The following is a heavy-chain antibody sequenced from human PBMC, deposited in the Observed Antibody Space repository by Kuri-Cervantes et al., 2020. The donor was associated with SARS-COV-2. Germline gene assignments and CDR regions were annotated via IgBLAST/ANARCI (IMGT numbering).Heavy chain of an antibody. CDR2: VKQDGSET. V-gene: IGHV3-7*03. Sequence: GESLKISCAASEYTVNYYWMTWVRQAPGGGRDWVAKVKQDGSETYFVESVKGRFTISRNNAQNSLYLQLNSLRADDTAVYYCVGIWAAYVHTLVVTRSVRYFDSWGQGTLVTVSS. CDR1: EYTVNYYW. D-gene: IGHD3/OR15-3a*01. J-gene: IGHJ4*02. CDR3: VGIWAAYVHTLVVTRSVRYFDS.